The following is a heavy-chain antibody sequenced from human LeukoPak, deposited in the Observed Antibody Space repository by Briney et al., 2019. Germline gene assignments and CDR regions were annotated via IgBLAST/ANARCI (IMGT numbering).Heavy chain of an antibody. CDR3: VRDAGITGTTDLDY. CDR1: GFSFGSYV. V-gene: IGHV3-64*01. Sequence: GGSLRLSCAASGFSFGSYVMHWVRQAPGKGLEYVSSISSNGVNTYYANSVKGRFTISRDNAKNTLHLQMGSLRVEDMAVYYCVRDAGITGTTDLDYWGQGTLVTVSS. CDR2: ISSNGVNT. J-gene: IGHJ4*02. D-gene: IGHD1-7*01.